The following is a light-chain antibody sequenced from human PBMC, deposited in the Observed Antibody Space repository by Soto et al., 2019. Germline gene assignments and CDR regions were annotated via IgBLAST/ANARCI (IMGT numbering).Light chain of an antibody. CDR1: QSVSNNY. J-gene: IGKJ1*01. CDR3: QQHSNWPGT. V-gene: IGKV3D-20*02. Sequence: EIVLTQSPGTLSLSPGERATLSCMASQSVSNNYLAWYQQKPGQAPRLVIYASSIRDSDFPARFSGSGSGTDFTLPLSRLEPEDFEVYYCQQHSNWPGTFGQGTKVDIK. CDR2: ASS.